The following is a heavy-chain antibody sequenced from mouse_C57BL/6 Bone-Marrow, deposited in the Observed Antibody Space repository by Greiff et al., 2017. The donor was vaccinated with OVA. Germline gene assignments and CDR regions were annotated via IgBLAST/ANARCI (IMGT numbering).Heavy chain of an antibody. CDR1: GYTFTDYE. Sequence: QVQLQQPGAELVRPGASVTLSCKASGYTFTDYEMHWVKQTPVHGLEWIGAIDPETGGTAYNQTFKGKAILTADKSSSTAYMELRSLTSEDAAVYYCTNYYGPWFAYWGQGTLVTVSA. CDR3: TNYYGPWFAY. CDR2: IDPETGGT. D-gene: IGHD1-1*01. J-gene: IGHJ3*01. V-gene: IGHV1-15*01.